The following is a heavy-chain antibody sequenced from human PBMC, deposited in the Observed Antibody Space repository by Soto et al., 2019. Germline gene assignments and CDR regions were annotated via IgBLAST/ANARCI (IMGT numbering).Heavy chain of an antibody. CDR3: AREGSDRTFYY. CDR2: INHSGST. V-gene: IGHV4-34*01. CDR1: GGSFSGYY. J-gene: IGHJ4*02. Sequence: SETLSLTCAVYGGSFSGYYWSWIRQPPGKGLEWIGEINHSGSTNYNPSLKSRVTISVDTSKNQFSLKLSSVTAADTAVYYCAREGSDRTFYYGGRGTRVTVS.